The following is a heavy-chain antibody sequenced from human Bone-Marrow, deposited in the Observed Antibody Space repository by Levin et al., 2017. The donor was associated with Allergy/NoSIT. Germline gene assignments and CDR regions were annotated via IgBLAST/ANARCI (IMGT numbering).Heavy chain of an antibody. V-gene: IGHV3-30*18. CDR1: GFDFSAHG. CDR2: IAYDGRNK. Sequence: GGSLRLSCAASGFDFSAHGMHWLRQAPGKGLEWLGVIAYDGRNKYYADSVKGRSTIARDNAENTRYLQMNNLRAEDTAVYYCAKDKLMAGTVDYWGQGTRVTVSS. J-gene: IGHJ4*02. D-gene: IGHD1-1*01. CDR3: AKDKLMAGTVDY.